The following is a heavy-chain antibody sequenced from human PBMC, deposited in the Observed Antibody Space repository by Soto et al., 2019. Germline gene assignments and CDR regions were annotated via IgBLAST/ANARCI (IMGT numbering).Heavy chain of an antibody. D-gene: IGHD4-17*01. Sequence: QVQLVESGGGVVQPGRSLRLSCAASGFTFSSYGMHWVRQAPGKGLEWVAVIWYDGSNKYYADSVKGRFTISRDNSKNTLYLKMNRLRAEDTAVYYCVRDGGDYGDGKGGMDVWGQGTTVTVSS. V-gene: IGHV3-33*01. CDR1: GFTFSSYG. CDR3: VRDGGDYGDGKGGMDV. CDR2: IWYDGSNK. J-gene: IGHJ6*02.